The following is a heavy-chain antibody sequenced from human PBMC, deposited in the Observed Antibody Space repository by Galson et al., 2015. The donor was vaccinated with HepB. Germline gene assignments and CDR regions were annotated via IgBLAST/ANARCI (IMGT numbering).Heavy chain of an antibody. Sequence: SLRLSCAASGFTFSSYSMNWVRQAPGKGLEWVSSISSSSSYIYYADSVKGRFTISRDSAKNSPYLQMNSLRAEDTAVYYCARRDIVVVVAATRSFPSYYYYMDVWGKGTTVTVSS. V-gene: IGHV3-21*01. J-gene: IGHJ6*03. CDR3: ARRDIVVVVAATRSFPSYYYYMDV. D-gene: IGHD2-15*01. CDR1: GFTFSSYS. CDR2: ISSSSSYI.